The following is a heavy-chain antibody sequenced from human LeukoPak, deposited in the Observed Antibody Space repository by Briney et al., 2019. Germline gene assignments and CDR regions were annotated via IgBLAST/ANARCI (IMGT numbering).Heavy chain of an antibody. J-gene: IGHJ5*02. D-gene: IGHD6-13*01. CDR1: GGSISSSSYY. CDR3: VRHLASSSWFDP. CDR2: IYYSGTT. Sequence: SETLSLTCTVSGGSISSSSYYWAWIRQPPGKGLEWIGSIYYSGTTYYKPSLKSRVTISVDTSKSQFSLKLSSVTAADTAVYYCVRHLASSSWFDPWGQGTLVTASS. V-gene: IGHV4-39*01.